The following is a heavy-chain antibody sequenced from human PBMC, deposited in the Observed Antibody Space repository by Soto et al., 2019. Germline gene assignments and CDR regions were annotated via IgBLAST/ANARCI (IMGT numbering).Heavy chain of an antibody. CDR3: ALLWFGKPPVYLDY. D-gene: IGHD3-10*01. V-gene: IGHV4-4*07. J-gene: IGHJ4*02. Sequence: QVQLQESGPGLLKPSETLSLNCSVSGGSIRNYYCHWIRQPAGKGLEWIWRIYTSGNSDYNPSLNSRVTMSAETSKNQLSLRLSSVTAADSAVYYCALLWFGKPPVYLDYWGQGIRVTSSA. CDR2: IYTSGNS. CDR1: GGSIRNYY.